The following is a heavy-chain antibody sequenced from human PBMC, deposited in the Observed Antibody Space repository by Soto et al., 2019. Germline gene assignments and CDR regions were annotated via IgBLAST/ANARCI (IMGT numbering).Heavy chain of an antibody. CDR3: ARHVGRAYYDILTGYGPGGMDV. CDR1: GYSFTSYW. D-gene: IGHD3-9*01. V-gene: IGHV5-10-1*01. J-gene: IGHJ6*02. CDR2: IDPSDSYT. Sequence: PGESLKISCKGSGYSFTSYWISWVRQMPGKGLEWMGRIDPSDSYTNYSPSFQGHVTISADKSISTAYLQWSSLKASDTAMYYCARHVGRAYYDILTGYGPGGMDVWGQGTTVTVSS.